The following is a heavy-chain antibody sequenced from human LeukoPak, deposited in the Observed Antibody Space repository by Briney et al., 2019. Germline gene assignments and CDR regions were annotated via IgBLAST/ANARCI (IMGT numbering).Heavy chain of an antibody. CDR1: GFTFSSYG. CDR3: ARDKGDREYAVTTPNNFDY. Sequence: PGGSLRLSCAASGFTFSSYGMSWVRQAPGKGLEWVSAISGSGGSTYYADSVKGRFTISRDNSKNTLYLQMNSLRAEDTAVYYCARDKGDREYAVTTPNNFDYWGQGTLVTVSS. J-gene: IGHJ4*02. D-gene: IGHD4-17*01. V-gene: IGHV3-23*01. CDR2: ISGSGGST.